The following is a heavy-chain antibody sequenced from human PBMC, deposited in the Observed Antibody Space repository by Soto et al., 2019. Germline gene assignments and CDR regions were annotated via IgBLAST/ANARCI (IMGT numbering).Heavy chain of an antibody. CDR1: GYTFTTYG. J-gene: IGHJ3*02. CDR3: ARDGPTIVAKDAFDI. V-gene: IGHV1-18*01. D-gene: IGHD2-21*01. Sequence: QGQLVQSGVEVKKPGASVKVSCKASGYTFTTYGISWVRQAPGQGLEWRGWISGYKNNTDYAQKFQGRVTMTTDTSTTTVYMDLGSLRSDDTAMYYCARDGPTIVAKDAFDIWGQGTMVTVSS. CDR2: ISGYKNNT.